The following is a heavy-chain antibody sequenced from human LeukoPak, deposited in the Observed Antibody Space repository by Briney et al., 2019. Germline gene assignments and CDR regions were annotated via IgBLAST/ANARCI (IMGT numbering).Heavy chain of an antibody. CDR3: ARVSYYDSSGYYFLSYVDY. CDR1: GSTVSSNY. CDR2: IYSGGST. Sequence: GGSLRLSCAASGSTVSSNYMSWVRQAPGKGLEWVSVIYSGGSTYYADSVRGRFTISRDNSKNTLYLQMNSLGAEDTAVYYCARVSYYDSSGYYFLSYVDYWGQGTLVTVSS. D-gene: IGHD3-22*01. V-gene: IGHV3-53*01. J-gene: IGHJ4*02.